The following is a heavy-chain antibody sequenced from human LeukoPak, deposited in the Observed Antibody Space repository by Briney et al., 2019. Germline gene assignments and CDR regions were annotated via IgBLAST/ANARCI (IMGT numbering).Heavy chain of an antibody. CDR1: GFTFSSYA. V-gene: IGHV3-30-3*01. J-gene: IGHJ4*02. CDR2: ISYGGSNK. D-gene: IGHD3-22*01. CDR3: ASTRYDSSGYYYSY. Sequence: GGSLRLSCAASGFTFSSYAMHWVRQAPGKGLEWVAVISYGGSNKYYADSVKGRFTISRDNSKNTLYLQMNSLRAEDTAVYYCASTRYDSSGYYYSYWGQGTLVTVSS.